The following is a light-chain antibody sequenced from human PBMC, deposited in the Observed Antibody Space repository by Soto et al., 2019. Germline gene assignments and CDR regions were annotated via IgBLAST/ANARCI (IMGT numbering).Light chain of an antibody. V-gene: IGKV1-27*01. CDR3: QQYNSASRT. J-gene: IGKJ1*01. Sequence: DIQMTQSPSSLSASVGDRVTITCRASQGISNYLAWYQQKPGKVPKLLIYAASTLQLGVPPRFSCSGSGTDFTLTISSLQPADVAAYYYQQYNSASRTFGKETLVQIK. CDR2: AAS. CDR1: QGISNY.